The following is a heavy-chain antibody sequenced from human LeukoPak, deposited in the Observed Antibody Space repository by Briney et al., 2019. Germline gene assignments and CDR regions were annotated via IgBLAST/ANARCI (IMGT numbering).Heavy chain of an antibody. V-gene: IGHV1-8*01. CDR2: MNPNSGNT. D-gene: IGHD2-15*01. Sequence: ASVKVSCKASGYTFTSYDINWVRQATGQGLEWMGWMNPNSGNTGYAQKFQGRVTMTRNTSISTAYMELSSLRSEDTAVYYCARDGAAAGYFHYWGQGTLVTVSS. CDR3: ARDGAAAGYFHY. CDR1: GYTFTSYD. J-gene: IGHJ4*02.